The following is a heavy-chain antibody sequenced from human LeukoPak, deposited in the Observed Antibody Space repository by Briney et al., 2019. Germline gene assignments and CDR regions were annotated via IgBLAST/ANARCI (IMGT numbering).Heavy chain of an antibody. V-gene: IGHV4-34*01. J-gene: IGHJ4*02. CDR2: INHSGST. D-gene: IGHD1-1*01. CDR1: GGSFSGYY. Sequence: SETLSLTCAVYGGSFSGYYWSWIRQPPGKGLEWIGEINHSGSTNYNPSLKSRVTISVGTSKNQFSLKLSSVTAADTAVYYCARGGWNKFDYWGQGTLVTVSS. CDR3: ARGGWNKFDY.